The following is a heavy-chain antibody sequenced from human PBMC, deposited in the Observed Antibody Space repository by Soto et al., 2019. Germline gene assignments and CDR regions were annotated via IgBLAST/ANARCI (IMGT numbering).Heavy chain of an antibody. CDR3: VKGSGYSTGYDWFDP. CDR2: ISYDGSKT. J-gene: IGHJ5*02. CDR1: GFTFRSYG. D-gene: IGHD5-18*01. V-gene: IGHV3-30-3*01. Sequence: TGGSLRLSCAASGFTFRSYGAHWVRQAPGKGLEWVAIISYDGSKTSYADSVMGRFTISRDNSKNTLYLQMNSLRVEDTAVYHCVKGSGYSTGYDWFDPWGQGTRVTVSS.